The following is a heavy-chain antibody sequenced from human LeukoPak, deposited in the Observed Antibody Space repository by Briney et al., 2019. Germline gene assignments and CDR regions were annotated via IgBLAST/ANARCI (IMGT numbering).Heavy chain of an antibody. D-gene: IGHD3-22*01. CDR1: GSSISIGHY. V-gene: IGHV4-38-2*02. CDR3: AKSNGYGLIDI. Sequence: PSETLSPTCSVSGSSISIGHYWGWIRQPPGKGLEWIGSIYHSGSTSYNPSLESRVTISVDTSRNQFSLKLNSVTAADTAVYYCAKSNGYGLIDIWGQGTMVTVSS. J-gene: IGHJ3*02. CDR2: IYHSGST.